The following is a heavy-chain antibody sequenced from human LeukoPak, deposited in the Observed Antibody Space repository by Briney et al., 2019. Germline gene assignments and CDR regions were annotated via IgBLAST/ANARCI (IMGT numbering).Heavy chain of an antibody. CDR2: ISWNSGSI. J-gene: IGHJ4*02. Sequence: GGSLRLSCAASGFTFDDYAMHWVRQAPGKGLEWVSGISWNSGSIGYADSVKGRFTISRDNAKNSLYLQMNSLRAEDTALYYCARGDGHYWGQGTLVTVSS. CDR3: ARGDGHY. V-gene: IGHV3-9*01. D-gene: IGHD4-17*01. CDR1: GFTFDDYA.